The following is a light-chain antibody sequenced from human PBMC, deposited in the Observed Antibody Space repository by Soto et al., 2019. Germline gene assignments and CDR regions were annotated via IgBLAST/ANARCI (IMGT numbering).Light chain of an antibody. CDR1: QRISDN. V-gene: IGKV3-15*01. CDR2: GAS. J-gene: IGKJ4*01. CDR3: QQYKSWPPLT. Sequence: DIVMTQSPAILSMSLGERATRSCLASQRISDNLAWYQQRSGQAPRLLIYGASARATGVPARFSGSGSGTEFTLTISSLQSDDFAIYYCQQYKSWPPLTFGGGTKVE.